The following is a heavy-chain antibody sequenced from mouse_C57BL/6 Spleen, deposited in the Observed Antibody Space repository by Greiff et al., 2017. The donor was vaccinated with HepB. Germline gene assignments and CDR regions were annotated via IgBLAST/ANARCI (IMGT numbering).Heavy chain of an antibody. CDR1: GYTFTDYY. D-gene: IGHD1-1*01. CDR2: INPNNGGT. J-gene: IGHJ2*01. V-gene: IGHV1-26*01. CDR3: ARSGLLRYSLYFDY. Sequence: EVQLQQSGPELVKPGASVKISCKASGYTFTDYYMNWVKQSHGKSLEWIGDINPNNGGTSYNQKFKGKATLTVDKSSSTAYMERRSLTSEDSAVYYCARSGLLRYSLYFDYWGQGTTLTVSS.